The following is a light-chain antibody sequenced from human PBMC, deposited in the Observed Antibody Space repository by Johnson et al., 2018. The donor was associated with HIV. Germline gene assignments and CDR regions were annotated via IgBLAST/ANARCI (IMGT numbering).Light chain of an antibody. Sequence: QSVLTQPPSVSAAPGQKVTISCSGSSSNIGNNYVSWYQQLPGTAPKLLIYENNKRPSGIPDRFSGSNSGPSATLAITGLQPGDEADYYFGTWDSSLSAFYVVGTGTKVTVL. J-gene: IGLJ1*01. CDR3: GTWDSSLSAFYV. V-gene: IGLV1-51*02. CDR1: SSNIGNNY. CDR2: ENN.